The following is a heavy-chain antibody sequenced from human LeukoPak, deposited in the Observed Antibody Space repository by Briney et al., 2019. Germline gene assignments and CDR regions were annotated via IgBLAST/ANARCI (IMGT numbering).Heavy chain of an antibody. J-gene: IGHJ4*02. D-gene: IGHD4-11*01. CDR3: ASLVTTRHYFDY. Sequence: GGSLRLSCAASGFTFSSYSMNWVRQAPGKGLEWVSSISSSSSYIYYADSVKGRFTISRDNAKNSLYLQMNSLRAEDTAVYYCASLVTTRHYFDYWGQGTLVTDSS. CDR1: GFTFSSYS. CDR2: ISSSSSYI. V-gene: IGHV3-21*01.